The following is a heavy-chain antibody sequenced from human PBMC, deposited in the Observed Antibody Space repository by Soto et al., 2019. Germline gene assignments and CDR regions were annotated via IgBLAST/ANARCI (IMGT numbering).Heavy chain of an antibody. CDR2: IYHSGST. V-gene: IGHV4-30-2*01. CDR3: ARDQLEGNWFDP. D-gene: IGHD1-1*01. J-gene: IGHJ5*02. CDR1: GGSISSGGYS. Sequence: QLQLQESGSGLVRPSQTLSLTCAVSGGSISSGGYSWNWIRQPPGKGLEWIGYIYHSGSTLYNPPLMGRVPISVDKPKNQFSLKLTSVTAADTAVYYCARDQLEGNWFDPWGPGTLVTVSS.